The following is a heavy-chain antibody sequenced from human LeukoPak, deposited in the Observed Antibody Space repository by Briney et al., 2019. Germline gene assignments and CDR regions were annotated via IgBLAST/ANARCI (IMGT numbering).Heavy chain of an antibody. V-gene: IGHV1-8*03. J-gene: IGHJ4*02. CDR3: ARTTSLTASGYDC. Sequence: GASVKVSCKTSGYSFTTYHINWVRQASGQGLEWLGWMNPYTGDRGYAQRFQGRLSITSDTSISTAYMELGSLKSDDTAVYFCARTTSLTASGYDCWSQGTLVTVSS. CDR1: GYSFTTYH. CDR2: MNPYTGDR. D-gene: IGHD2-21*02.